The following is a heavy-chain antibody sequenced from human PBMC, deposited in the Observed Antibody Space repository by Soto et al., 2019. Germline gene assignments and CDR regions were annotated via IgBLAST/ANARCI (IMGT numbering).Heavy chain of an antibody. V-gene: IGHV3-30-3*01. D-gene: IGHD2-2*01. J-gene: IGHJ6*02. CDR1: GFTFSSYA. Sequence: QVQLVESGGGVVQPGRSLRLSCAASGFTFSSYAMHWVRQAPGKGLEWVAVISYDGSNKYYADSVKGRFTISRDNSKNTLSLRMSRLRAVDTAVYYCARGPGRGIVLVPAAMNCDYGMDVWGQGATVTVSS. CDR2: ISYDGSNK. CDR3: ARGPGRGIVLVPAAMNCDYGMDV.